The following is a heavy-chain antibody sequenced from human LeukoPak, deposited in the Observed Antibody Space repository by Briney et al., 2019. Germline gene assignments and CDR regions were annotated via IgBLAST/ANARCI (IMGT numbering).Heavy chain of an antibody. CDR1: GGSISSYY. CDR2: IYTSGST. J-gene: IGHJ1*01. D-gene: IGHD6-19*01. CDR3: VANGWYSLEH. V-gene: IGHV4-4*07. Sequence: SETLSLTCTVSGGSISSYYWSWIRQPAGKGLEWIGRIYTSGSTNYNPSLKSRVTMSVDTSKNQLSLKVNSVTAADTAVYYCVANGWYSLEHWGQGTLVIVSS.